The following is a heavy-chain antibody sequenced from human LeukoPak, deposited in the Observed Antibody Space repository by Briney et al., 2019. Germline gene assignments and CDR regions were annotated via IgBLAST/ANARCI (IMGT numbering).Heavy chain of an antibody. Sequence: GGSLRLSCAASGFMFSNYAMTWVRQAPGKGLEWVSILSDSGVYTYYADSVKGRFTISRDNSNNMLYLQMNSLRAEDTAVYYCAKKAHYDAYAKYFDYWGQGTLVTVSS. J-gene: IGHJ4*02. CDR2: LSDSGVYT. V-gene: IGHV3-23*01. CDR3: AKKAHYDAYAKYFDY. D-gene: IGHD4-17*01. CDR1: GFMFSNYA.